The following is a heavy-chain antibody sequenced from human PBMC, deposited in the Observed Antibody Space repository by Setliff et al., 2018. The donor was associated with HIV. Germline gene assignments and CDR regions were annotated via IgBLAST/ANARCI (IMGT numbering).Heavy chain of an antibody. CDR1: GGSISSSSYY. CDR2: IYYSGST. J-gene: IGHJ6*03. V-gene: IGHV4-39*07. D-gene: IGHD6-19*01. Sequence: SETLSLTCTVSGGSISSSSYYWGWIRQPPGKGLEWIGSIYYSGSTYYNPSLKSRVTISVDTSKRQFSLRLKSVTAADTAAYYCTRGLGDQWLGSGDIDQYRYMDVWGTATTVTVSS. CDR3: TRGLGDQWLGSGDIDQYRYMDV.